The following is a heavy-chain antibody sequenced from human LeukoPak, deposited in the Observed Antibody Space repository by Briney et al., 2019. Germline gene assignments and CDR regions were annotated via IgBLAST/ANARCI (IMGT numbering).Heavy chain of an antibody. CDR3: AREPRRAMGVTFLDY. Sequence: GGSLRLSCAASGFTFSSYEMNWVRQAPGKGLEWVSYISSSGSTIYYADSVKGRFTISRDNAKNSLYLQMNSLRAEDTAVYYCAREPRRAMGVTFLDYWGQGTLVTVSS. CDR2: ISSSGSTI. D-gene: IGHD5-18*01. V-gene: IGHV3-48*03. J-gene: IGHJ4*02. CDR1: GFTFSSYE.